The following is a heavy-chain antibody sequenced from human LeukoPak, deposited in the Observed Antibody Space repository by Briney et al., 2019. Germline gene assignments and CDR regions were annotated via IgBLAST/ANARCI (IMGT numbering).Heavy chain of an antibody. CDR2: ISGSGGSP. V-gene: IGHV3-23*01. D-gene: IGHD5-24*01. CDR3: AKVSGWLQLEAYFDY. CDR1: GFTFSSYA. J-gene: IGHJ4*02. Sequence: PGGSLRLSCAASGFTFSSYAMSWVRQAPGKGLEWVSAISGSGGSPYYADSGKSRFPISRDNSKNTLYLQMNSLRAEDTAVYYCAKVSGWLQLEAYFDYWGQGTLVTVSS.